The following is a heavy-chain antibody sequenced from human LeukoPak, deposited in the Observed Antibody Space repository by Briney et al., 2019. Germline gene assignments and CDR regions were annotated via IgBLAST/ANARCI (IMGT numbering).Heavy chain of an antibody. J-gene: IGHJ6*03. CDR2: ISAYNGNT. CDR1: GYTFTSYG. Sequence: ASVKVSCKASGYTFTSYGISWVRQAPGQGLEWMGWISAYNGNTNYAQKLQGRVTMTTDTSTSTAYMELRSLRSDDTAVYYCARRGVTTGYYYYYYYMDVWGKGTTVTVSS. V-gene: IGHV1-18*01. CDR3: ARRGVTTGYYYYYYYMDV. D-gene: IGHD4-11*01.